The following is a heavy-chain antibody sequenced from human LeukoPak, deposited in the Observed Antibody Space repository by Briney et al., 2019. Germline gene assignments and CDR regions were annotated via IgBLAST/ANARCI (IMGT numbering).Heavy chain of an antibody. CDR2: IIPILGIA. Sequence: ASVAVSCTASGGTFSSYTITWVRQAPAQGLEWMGRIIPILGIANYAQKFQGRVTITADKSTSTAYMELSSLRSEDTAVYYCARDHSYGNYFDYWGQGTLVTVSS. J-gene: IGHJ4*02. V-gene: IGHV1-69*04. CDR3: ARDHSYGNYFDY. D-gene: IGHD5-18*01. CDR1: GGTFSSYT.